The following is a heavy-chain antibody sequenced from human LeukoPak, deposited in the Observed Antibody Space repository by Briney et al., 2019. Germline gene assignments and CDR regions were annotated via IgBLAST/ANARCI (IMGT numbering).Heavy chain of an antibody. CDR1: GFTFDDYG. J-gene: IGHJ4*02. V-gene: IGHV3-20*04. D-gene: IGHD6-13*01. Sequence: PGGSLRLSCAASGFTFDDYGMSWVRQAPGKGLEWVSGINWNGGSTGYADSVKGRFTISRDNAKNTLFLRMNSLRVEDTAVYYRARLAATGSGYWGQGTLVTVSS. CDR2: INWNGGST. CDR3: ARLAATGSGY.